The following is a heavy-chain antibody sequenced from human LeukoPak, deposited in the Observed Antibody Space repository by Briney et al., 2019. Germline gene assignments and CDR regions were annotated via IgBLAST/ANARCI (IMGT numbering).Heavy chain of an antibody. Sequence: SETLSLTCTVSGGSISSYYWSWIRQPPGKGLEWIGYIYYSGSTNYNPSLKSRVTISVDTSKNQFSLKLSSVTAADTAVYYCARGRYSYGYRNLDYWGRGTLVTVSS. CDR3: ARGRYSYGYRNLDY. J-gene: IGHJ4*02. D-gene: IGHD5-18*01. CDR2: IYYSGST. V-gene: IGHV4-59*08. CDR1: GGSISSYY.